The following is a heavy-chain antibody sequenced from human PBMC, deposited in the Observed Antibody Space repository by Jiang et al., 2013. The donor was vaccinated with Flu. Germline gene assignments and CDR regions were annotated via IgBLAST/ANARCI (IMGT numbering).Heavy chain of an antibody. V-gene: IGHV3-15*07. Sequence: VQLVESGGGLVRPGGSLTLSCAASSSSLTNAWMNWVRQAPGRGLEWVGRVKSRTAGGTTDFAAPVKGRFSISRDDSRNIVYLQMNSLRTEDTAVYYCATGWGQYYDFWGRGTLVTVSS. J-gene: IGHJ2*01. CDR1: SSSLTNAW. CDR2: VKSRTAGGTT. CDR3: ATGWGQYYDF. D-gene: IGHD3-16*01.